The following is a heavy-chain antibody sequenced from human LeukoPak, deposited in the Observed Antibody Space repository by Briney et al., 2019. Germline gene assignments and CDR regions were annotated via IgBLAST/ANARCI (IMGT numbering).Heavy chain of an antibody. CDR1: GGSSSGYY. D-gene: IGHD3-9*01. Sequence: SETLSLTCAVYGGSSSGYYWSWIRQPPGKGLEWIGEINHSGSTNYNPSLKSRVTISVDTSKNQFSLKLSSVTAADTAVYYCARDRPLYYDILTGYQSSSYFDYWGQGTLVTVSS. CDR2: INHSGST. CDR3: ARDRPLYYDILTGYQSSSYFDY. J-gene: IGHJ4*02. V-gene: IGHV4-34*01.